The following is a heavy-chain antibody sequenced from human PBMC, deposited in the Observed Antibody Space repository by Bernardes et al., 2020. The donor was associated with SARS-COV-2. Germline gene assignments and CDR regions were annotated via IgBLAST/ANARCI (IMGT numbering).Heavy chain of an antibody. J-gene: IGHJ3*01. CDR1: GYTFTAYY. V-gene: IGHV1-2*02. CDR2: VTAKSGDT. Sequence: ASVKVSCKASGYTFTAYYLPWVRQAPGQGLEWMGWVTAKSGDTEYAQKFRGRVTMTRDTAISTAYMELRRLTSDDTALYYCASVTWSQRDDFDVWGQGTMVTVSS. CDR3: ASVTWSQRDDFDV. D-gene: IGHD1-26*01.